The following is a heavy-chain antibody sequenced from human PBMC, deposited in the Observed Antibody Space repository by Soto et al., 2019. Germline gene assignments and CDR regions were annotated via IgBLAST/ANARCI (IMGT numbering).Heavy chain of an antibody. D-gene: IGHD1-1*01. Sequence: SVKVSCKASGGTFSSYTISWVRQAPGQGLEWMGRIIPILGIANYAQKFQGRVTITADKSTSTAYMELSSLRSEDTAVYYCVVSAELEPSSFHYWGPGTLVTVSS. CDR3: VVSAELEPSSFHY. J-gene: IGHJ4*02. V-gene: IGHV1-69*02. CDR2: IIPILGIA. CDR1: GGTFSSYT.